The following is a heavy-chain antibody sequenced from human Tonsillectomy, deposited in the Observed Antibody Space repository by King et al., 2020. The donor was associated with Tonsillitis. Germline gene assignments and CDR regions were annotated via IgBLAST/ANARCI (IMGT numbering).Heavy chain of an antibody. CDR1: GFTFSSYA. CDR3: ARDRANY. J-gene: IGHJ4*02. Sequence: VQLVESGGGVVQPGRSLRLSCAASGFTFSSYAMHWVRQAPGKGLEWVASISYDGRSEYYVDSVKGRFSISRDNSQNTLFLQMNSLRVEDTAVYFCARDRANYWGQGTLVIVTS. CDR2: ISYDGRSE. V-gene: IGHV3-30*04.